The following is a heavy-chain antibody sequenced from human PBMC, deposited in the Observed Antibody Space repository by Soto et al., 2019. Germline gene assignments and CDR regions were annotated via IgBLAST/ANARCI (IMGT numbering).Heavy chain of an antibody. CDR2: ISSSSSYI. V-gene: IGHV3-21*01. CDR3: ARDQGDAFDI. CDR1: GFTFSSCS. J-gene: IGHJ3*02. Sequence: SLRLSCAASGFTFSSCSMNWVRQAPGKGLEWVSSISSSSSYIYYADSVKGRFTISRDNAKNSLYLQMNSLRAEDTAVYYCARDQGDAFDIWGQGTMVTVSS.